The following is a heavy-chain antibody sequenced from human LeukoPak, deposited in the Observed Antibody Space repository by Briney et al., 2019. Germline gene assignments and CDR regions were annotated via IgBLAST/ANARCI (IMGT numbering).Heavy chain of an antibody. V-gene: IGHV1-2*02. CDR2: INPNSGGT. Sequence: GASVKVSFKASGYTFTCYYMHWVRQAPGQGLEWMGWINPNSGGTNYAQKFQGRVTMTRDTSISTAYMELSRLRSDVTAVYYCARVLSPYGSGSYSPFDYWGQGTLVTVSS. D-gene: IGHD3-10*01. CDR1: GYTFTCYY. J-gene: IGHJ4*02. CDR3: ARVLSPYGSGSYSPFDY.